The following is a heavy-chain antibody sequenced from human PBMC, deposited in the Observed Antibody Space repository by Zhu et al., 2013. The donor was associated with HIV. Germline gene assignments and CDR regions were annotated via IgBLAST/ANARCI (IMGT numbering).Heavy chain of an antibody. CDR2: ITSSSRNI. CDR3: ARFYYNSSGFLVTYDI. Sequence: EVQLVESGGGLVKPGGSLRLSCAASGFTFSSYSMNWVRQAPGKGLEWVSSITSSSRNIYYGDSVKGRFTISRDNAKNSLYLQMNSLRAEDTALYYCARFYYNSSGFLVTYDIWGQGTMGHRLF. D-gene: IGHD3-22*01. CDR1: GFTFSSYS. V-gene: IGHV3-21*01. J-gene: IGHJ3*02.